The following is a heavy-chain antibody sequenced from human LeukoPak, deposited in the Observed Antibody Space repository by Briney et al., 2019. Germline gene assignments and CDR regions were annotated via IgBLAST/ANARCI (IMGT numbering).Heavy chain of an antibody. CDR2: IYYSGST. Sequence: PETLSLTCTVSGGSISSYYWSWIRQPPGKGLEWIGYIYYSGSTNYNPSLKSRVTISVDTSKNQFSLKLSSVTAADTAVYYCARFYGDSYYFDYWGQGTLVTVSS. J-gene: IGHJ4*02. D-gene: IGHD4-17*01. V-gene: IGHV4-59*01. CDR1: GGSISSYY. CDR3: ARFYGDSYYFDY.